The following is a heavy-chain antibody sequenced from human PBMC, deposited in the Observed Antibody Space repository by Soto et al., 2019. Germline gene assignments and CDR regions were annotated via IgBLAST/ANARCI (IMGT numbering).Heavy chain of an antibody. CDR3: ARDNYSNGDY. J-gene: IGHJ4*02. Sequence: QVQLVQSGAEVKKPGSSVKVSCKASGGTFSSYAISWVRQAPGQGLEWMGGIIPIFGTANYAQKFQGRVTMTTETSTSTAYMELRSLSSDDTAVYYFARDNYSNGDYWGQGTLVTVSS. CDR1: GGTFSSYA. D-gene: IGHD4-4*01. CDR2: IIPIFGTA. V-gene: IGHV1-69*06.